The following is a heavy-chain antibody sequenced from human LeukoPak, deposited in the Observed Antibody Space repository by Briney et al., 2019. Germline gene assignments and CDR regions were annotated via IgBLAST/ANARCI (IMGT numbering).Heavy chain of an antibody. D-gene: IGHD3-22*01. CDR1: GGSISSGRYH. V-gene: IGHV4-61*02. Sequence: PSETLSLTCTVSGGSISSGRYHWSWIRQPAGKGLEWIGRIYTSGSTHYNPSLRSRVTISIDTSRNQFSLKLSSVTAADTAVYYCARTDYYDSSVIYYYALDIWGQGTMVTVSS. CDR2: IYTSGST. J-gene: IGHJ3*02. CDR3: ARTDYYDSSVIYYYALDI.